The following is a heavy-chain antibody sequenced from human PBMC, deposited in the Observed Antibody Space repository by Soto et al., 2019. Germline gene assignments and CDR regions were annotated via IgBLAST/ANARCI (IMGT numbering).Heavy chain of an antibody. V-gene: IGHV3-30*03. Sequence: GGSLRLSCAASGVTFHNYGMHWVRQAPGKGLGWVAVISHDGSNKYYADSMKGRFTISRDNSKNTLYLQMNSPGTEDTAVFYCARDPSPRSRSYPGSWGQGT. CDR1: GVTFHNYG. J-gene: IGHJ5*02. CDR3: ARDPSPRSRSYPGS. D-gene: IGHD3-16*01. CDR2: ISHDGSNK.